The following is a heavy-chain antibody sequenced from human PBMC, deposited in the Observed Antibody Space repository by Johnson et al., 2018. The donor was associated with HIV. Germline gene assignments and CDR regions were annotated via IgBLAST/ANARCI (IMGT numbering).Heavy chain of an antibody. D-gene: IGHD3-22*01. V-gene: IGHV3-43*01. CDR2: ISWNGGST. J-gene: IGHJ3*02. Sequence: VQLVESGGVVVQPGGSLRLSCAASGFNFDDYTMHWVRQVPGKGLEWVSLISWNGGSTYYADSVEGRVTISRDNSENSLYLQMNSLRSEETALYYCTKELQATIVVFNAFDIWGQGTMVTVSS. CDR3: TKELQATIVVFNAFDI. CDR1: GFNFDDYT.